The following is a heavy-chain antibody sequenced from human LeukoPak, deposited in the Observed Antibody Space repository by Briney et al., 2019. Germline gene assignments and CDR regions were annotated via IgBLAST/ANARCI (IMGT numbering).Heavy chain of an antibody. CDR2: ISTSGSIT. Sequence: GGSPRLSCAASGFTFSDYYMSWIRQTPGKGLVWVSYISTSGSITSYADSLKGRFTISRDNAKNSLYLQMNGLRADDTAVYYCARLGGSGWSKDYWGQGTLVTVSS. V-gene: IGHV3-11*01. CDR1: GFTFSDYY. D-gene: IGHD6-19*01. CDR3: ARLGGSGWSKDY. J-gene: IGHJ4*02.